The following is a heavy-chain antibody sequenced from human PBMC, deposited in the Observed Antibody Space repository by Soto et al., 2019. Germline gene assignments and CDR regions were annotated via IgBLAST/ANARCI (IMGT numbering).Heavy chain of an antibody. V-gene: IGHV3-48*03. CDR2: ISSSASII. D-gene: IGHD6-6*01. CDR3: ARNLLDLYSSSPGIDY. CDR1: GFPFTNYE. Sequence: GGSLRLSCAASGFPFTNYEMNWVRQAPGKGPEWVSYISSSASIIYYADSVKGRFTTSRDNAKNTLYLQMNSLRAEDTAVYYCARNLLDLYSSSPGIDYWGQGTLVTVSS. J-gene: IGHJ4*02.